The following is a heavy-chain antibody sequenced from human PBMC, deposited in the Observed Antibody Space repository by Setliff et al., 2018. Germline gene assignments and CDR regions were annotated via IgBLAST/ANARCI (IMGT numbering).Heavy chain of an antibody. CDR1: GLSYINDW. Sequence: LGGSLRLSCTASGLSYINDWVSWVRQAPGKGLEWLASINPHGSEKYYADSVKGRFTISRDNAKNSLSLQMNNLRTEDTAVYYCFGAGTCSYWGQGTLVTVSS. D-gene: IGHD3-10*01. CDR2: INPHGSEK. J-gene: IGHJ4*02. V-gene: IGHV3-7*01. CDR3: FGAGTCSY.